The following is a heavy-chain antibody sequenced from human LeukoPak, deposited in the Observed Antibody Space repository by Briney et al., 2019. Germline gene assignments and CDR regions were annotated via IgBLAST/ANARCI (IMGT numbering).Heavy chain of an antibody. CDR3: AKSSAYSSSWYWFDP. CDR2: ISGSGGST. Sequence: GGALRLSCAASGFTFSRYAMSWVRQAPGKGLGWVSAISGSGGSTYYADSVKGRFTISRDNSKNTLYLQMNSLRAEDTAVYYCAKSSAYSSSWYWFDPWGQGTLVTVSS. D-gene: IGHD6-13*01. V-gene: IGHV3-23*01. J-gene: IGHJ5*02. CDR1: GFTFSRYA.